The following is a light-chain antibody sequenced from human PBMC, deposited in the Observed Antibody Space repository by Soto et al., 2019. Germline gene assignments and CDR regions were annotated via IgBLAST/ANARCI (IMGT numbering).Light chain of an antibody. CDR3: QQYYSYLYT. J-gene: IGKJ2*01. CDR1: QGISSY. V-gene: IGKV1-8*01. Sequence: AIRMTQSPSSLSASTGDRVTITCRASQGISSYLAWYQQKPGKAPKLLIYAASTLQSGVPSRFSGSGSGTDFTLTISCLQSEDFATYHCQQYYSYLYTFGQGTKLEIK. CDR2: AAS.